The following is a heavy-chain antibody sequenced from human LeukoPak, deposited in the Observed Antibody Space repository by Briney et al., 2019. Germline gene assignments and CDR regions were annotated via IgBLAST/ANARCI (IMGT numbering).Heavy chain of an antibody. D-gene: IGHD3-22*01. V-gene: IGHV3-74*01. CDR1: GFTFSSYW. J-gene: IGHJ4*02. CDR2: INSDGSST. Sequence: LTGGSLRLSCAVSGFTFSSYWMHWVRQAPGKGLVWVSRINSDGSSTSYADSVKGRFTISRDNAKNTLYLQMNSLRAEDTAVYYCARADLPYYYESSGYYEQGIDYWGQGTLVTVYS. CDR3: ARADLPYYYESSGYYEQGIDY.